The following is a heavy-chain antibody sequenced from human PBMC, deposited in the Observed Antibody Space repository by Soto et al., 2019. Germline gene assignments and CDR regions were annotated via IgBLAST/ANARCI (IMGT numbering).Heavy chain of an antibody. V-gene: IGHV3-33*01. Sequence: GGSLRLSCAASGFTFSSYGMHWVRQAPGKGLEWVAVIWYDGSNKYYADSVKGRFTISRDNSKNTLYLQMNSLRAEDTAVYYCARGPLWFGELLARSAEYFQHWGQGTLVTVSS. CDR3: ARGPLWFGELLARSAEYFQH. J-gene: IGHJ1*01. D-gene: IGHD3-10*01. CDR2: IWYDGSNK. CDR1: GFTFSSYG.